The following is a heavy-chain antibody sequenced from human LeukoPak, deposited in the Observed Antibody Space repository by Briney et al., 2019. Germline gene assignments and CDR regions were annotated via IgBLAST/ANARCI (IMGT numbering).Heavy chain of an antibody. CDR3: AREAPLYYYDSSGYYPLDY. CDR1: GFTFSSYG. Sequence: PGRSLRLSCAAAGFTFSSYGMHWVRQAPGKGLEWVAVIWYDGSNKYYADSVKGRFTISRDNSKNTLYLQMNSLRAEDTAVYYCAREAPLYYYDSSGYYPLDYWGQGTLVTVSS. CDR2: IWYDGSNK. D-gene: IGHD3-22*01. V-gene: IGHV3-33*01. J-gene: IGHJ4*02.